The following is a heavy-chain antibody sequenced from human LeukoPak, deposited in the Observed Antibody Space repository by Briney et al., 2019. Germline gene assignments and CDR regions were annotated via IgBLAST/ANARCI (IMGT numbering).Heavy chain of an antibody. J-gene: IGHJ4*02. CDR3: AKGYCSSTSCRFDY. V-gene: IGHV3-9*03. D-gene: IGHD2-2*01. Sequence: GRSLRLSCAASGFTFDDYAMHWVRQAPGKGLEWVSGISWNSGSIGYADSVKGRFTIPRDNAKNYLYLQMNSLRAEDMALYYCAKGYCSSTSCRFDYWGQGALVTVSS. CDR1: GFTFDDYA. CDR2: ISWNSGSI.